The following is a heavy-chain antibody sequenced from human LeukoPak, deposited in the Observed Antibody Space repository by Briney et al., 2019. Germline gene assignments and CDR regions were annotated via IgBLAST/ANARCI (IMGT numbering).Heavy chain of an antibody. J-gene: IGHJ4*02. CDR1: GFTFSSYS. CDR2: ISSSSSYI. Sequence: GGPLRLSCAASGFTFSSYSMNWVRQAPGKGLEWVSSISSSSSYIYYADSVKGRFTISRDNAKNSLYLQMNSLRAEDTAVYYCATYNWDTVGYWGQGTLVTVSS. V-gene: IGHV3-21*01. D-gene: IGHD1/OR15-1a*01. CDR3: ATYNWDTVGY.